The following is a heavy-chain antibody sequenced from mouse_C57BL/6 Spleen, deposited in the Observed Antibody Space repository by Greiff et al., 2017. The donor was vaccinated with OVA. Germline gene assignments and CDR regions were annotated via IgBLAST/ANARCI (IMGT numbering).Heavy chain of an antibody. D-gene: IGHD2-4*01. CDR1: GFTFSSYG. CDR2: ISSGGSYT. V-gene: IGHV5-6*01. Sequence: EVKLMESGGDLVKPGGSLKLSCAASGFTFSSYGMSWVRQTPDKRLEWVATISSGGSYTYYPDSVKGRFTISRDNAKNTLYLQMSSLKSEDTAMYYGARQVLRDYYARDYWGQGTSVTVSS. J-gene: IGHJ4*01. CDR3: ARQVLRDYYARDY.